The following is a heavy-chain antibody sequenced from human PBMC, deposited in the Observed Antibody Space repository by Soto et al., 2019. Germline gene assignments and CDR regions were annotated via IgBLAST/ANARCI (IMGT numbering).Heavy chain of an antibody. CDR2: INPSGGST. CDR1: GYTFTSYY. CDR3: ARSPPESIAASRSYFDY. J-gene: IGHJ4*02. D-gene: IGHD6-6*01. Sequence: ASVKLYCNASGYTFTSYYMHWVRQAPRQGLEWMGIINPSGGSTSYAQKFQGRVTMTRDTSTSTVYMELSSLRSEDTAVYYCARSPPESIAASRSYFDYWGQGTLVTVSS. V-gene: IGHV1-46*01.